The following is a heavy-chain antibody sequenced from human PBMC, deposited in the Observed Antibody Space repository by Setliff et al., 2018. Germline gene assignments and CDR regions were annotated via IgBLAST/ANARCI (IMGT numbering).Heavy chain of an antibody. CDR2: IYTSGTT. D-gene: IGHD3-10*01. CDR1: GGSISSGSYY. CDR3: ARSNMGNYFDSGRYYYYYYMDV. Sequence: SETLSLTCSVSGGSISSGSYYWTWIRQPAGKGLEWIGHIYTSGTTKYNPSLKSRVTISVDASKNQFFLKLTSVTAADTAVYYCARSNMGNYFDSGRYYYYYYMDVWGKGTTVTVSS. V-gene: IGHV4-61*09. J-gene: IGHJ6*03.